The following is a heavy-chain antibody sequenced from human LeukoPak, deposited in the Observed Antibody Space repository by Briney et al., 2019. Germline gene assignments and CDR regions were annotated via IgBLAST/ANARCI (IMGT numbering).Heavy chain of an antibody. Sequence: ASETLSLTCTVSGGSISSYYWSWIRQPPGKGLEWIGYIYYSGSTNYNPSLKSRVTISVDTSKNQFSLKLSSVTAADTAVYYCARVPGLRGYFDYWGQGTLVTVSS. CDR3: ARVPGLRGYFDY. CDR1: GGSISSYY. V-gene: IGHV4-59*12. D-gene: IGHD3-9*01. CDR2: IYYSGST. J-gene: IGHJ4*02.